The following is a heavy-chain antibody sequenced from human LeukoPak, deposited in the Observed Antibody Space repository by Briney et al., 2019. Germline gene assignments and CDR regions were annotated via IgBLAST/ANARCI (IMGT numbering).Heavy chain of an antibody. CDR1: GYTLTKLS. J-gene: IGHJ3*02. CDR2: FDPEDGET. V-gene: IGHV1-24*01. Sequence: ASVKVSCKVSGYTLTKLSMHWVRQAPGKGLEWMGGFDPEDGETIYAQKFQGRVTMTEDTSTDTAYMELSSLRSEDTAVYYCATDGVGDIVVVRDAFDIWGQGTMVTVSS. CDR3: ATDGVGDIVVVRDAFDI. D-gene: IGHD2-2*01.